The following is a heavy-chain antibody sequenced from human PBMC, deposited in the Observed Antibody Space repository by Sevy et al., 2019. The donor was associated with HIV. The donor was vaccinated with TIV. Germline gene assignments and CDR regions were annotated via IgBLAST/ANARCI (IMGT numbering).Heavy chain of an antibody. CDR2: INRDGSEK. CDR3: LRGGGGY. Sequence: GESLKISCAASGFTFSDYYMTWVRQAPGKGLEWVARINRDGSEKFHVDSVKGRFTISRDNMKKSLFLQMNSLRVEDTAVYYCLRGGGGYWVQEILVTVSS. D-gene: IGHD2-15*01. CDR1: GFTFSDYY. V-gene: IGHV3-7*01. J-gene: IGHJ4*02.